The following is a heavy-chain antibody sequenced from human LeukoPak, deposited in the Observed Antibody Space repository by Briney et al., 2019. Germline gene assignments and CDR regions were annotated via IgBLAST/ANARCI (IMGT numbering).Heavy chain of an antibody. CDR1: GFTFSDYG. CDR3: AKLPRSSGLPSS. J-gene: IGHJ5*02. Sequence: GGSLRLSCAASGFTFSDYGLHWVRQAPGKGLEWVAFIRYDGSFKYYAVSVKGRFTISRDNSKDTLFLQMNSLRAEDTALYYCAKLPRSSGLPSSWGQGTLVTVSS. V-gene: IGHV3-30*02. CDR2: IRYDGSFK. D-gene: IGHD3-22*01.